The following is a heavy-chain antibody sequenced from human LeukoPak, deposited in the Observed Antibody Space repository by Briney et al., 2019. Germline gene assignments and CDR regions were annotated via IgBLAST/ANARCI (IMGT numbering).Heavy chain of an antibody. J-gene: IGHJ3*02. Sequence: DGSLRLSCAASGFTFSSYAMSWVRQAPGKGLEWVSAISGSGGSTYYADSVEGRFTISRDNSKNTLYLQMNSLRAEDTAVYYCAKGLVVPDAFDIGGQATSATVSS. CDR3: AKGLVVPDAFDI. V-gene: IGHV3-23*01. D-gene: IGHD2-15*01. CDR2: ISGSGGST. CDR1: GFTFSSYA.